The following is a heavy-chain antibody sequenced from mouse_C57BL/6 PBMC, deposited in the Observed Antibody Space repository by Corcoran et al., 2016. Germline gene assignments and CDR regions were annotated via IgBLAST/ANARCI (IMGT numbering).Heavy chain of an antibody. CDR3: ARKDYGSSYFDY. J-gene: IGHJ2*01. CDR2: INTYSGVP. CDR1: GYNFTTYG. V-gene: IGHV9-3*01. Sequence: QIQLVQSGPELKKPGETVKNSCKASGYNFTTYGMSWVKQAPGKGLKGMGWINTYSGVPTYADDFKGRFAFSLETSASTANLQINNLKNEDTATYFCARKDYGSSYFDYWGQGTTLTVSS. D-gene: IGHD1-1*01.